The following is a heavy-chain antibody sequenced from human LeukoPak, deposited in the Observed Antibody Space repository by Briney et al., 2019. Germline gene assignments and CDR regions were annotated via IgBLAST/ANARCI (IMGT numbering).Heavy chain of an antibody. J-gene: IGHJ5*02. Sequence: GASVKVSCKASGYTFSSYGISWVRQAPGQGLEWMGWISAYNGNTNYAQKLQGRVTMTTDTSTSTAYMELRSLRSDDTAVYYCARDPQVYGDFDNWFDRWGQGTLVTVSS. CDR1: GYTFSSYG. CDR3: ARDPQVYGDFDNWFDR. D-gene: IGHD4-17*01. CDR2: ISAYNGNT. V-gene: IGHV1-18*01.